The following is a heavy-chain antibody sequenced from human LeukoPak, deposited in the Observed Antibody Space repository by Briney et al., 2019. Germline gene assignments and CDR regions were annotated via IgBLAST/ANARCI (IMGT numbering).Heavy chain of an antibody. CDR1: GFTFSNAW. CDR3: TTGGELRYFDHFDY. J-gene: IGHJ4*02. V-gene: IGHV3-15*01. Sequence: GGSLRLSCAASGFTFSNAWMSWVRQAPGKGLEWVGRIKSKTDGGTTDYAAPVKGRFTISRDDSKNTLYLQMNSLKTEDTAVYYCTTGGELRYFDHFDYWGQGTLVTVSS. CDR2: IKSKTDGGTT. D-gene: IGHD3-9*01.